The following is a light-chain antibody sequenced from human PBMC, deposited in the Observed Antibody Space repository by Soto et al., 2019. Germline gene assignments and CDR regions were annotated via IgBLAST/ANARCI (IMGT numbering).Light chain of an antibody. CDR2: GAS. CDR1: RSVSNSF. CDR3: QQYVYSPPT. J-gene: IGKJ3*01. Sequence: VLAQSPGTRSLFPGGRATFSCTASRSVSNSFLAWYQQKPGQAPRLLIYGASSRATGIPARFSGSGSGTDFTLTISRLEPEDFALYFCQQYVYSPPTFGPGTKVDIK. V-gene: IGKV3-20*01.